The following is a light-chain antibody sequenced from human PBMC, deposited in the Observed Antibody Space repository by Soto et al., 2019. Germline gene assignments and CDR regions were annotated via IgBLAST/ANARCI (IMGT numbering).Light chain of an antibody. CDR3: QQYGNFPYT. CDR1: ETVNNNF. CDR2: GPS. Sequence: ETVLTQSPATLYLSPGERATLSCRASETVNNNFLAWYGQKPGQAPRLLIHGPSRRASGIPDRFSGSGSGTDFTLTISRLEPEDFAVYYCQQYGNFPYTFGPGTRVEIK. J-gene: IGKJ2*01. V-gene: IGKV3-20*01.